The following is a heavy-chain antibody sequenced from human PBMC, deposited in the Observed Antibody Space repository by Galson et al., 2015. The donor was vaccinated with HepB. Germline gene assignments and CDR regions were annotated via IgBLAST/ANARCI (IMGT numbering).Heavy chain of an antibody. J-gene: IGHJ4*02. CDR2: TSYRSKWYN. V-gene: IGHV6-1*01. D-gene: IGHD3-10*01. CDR1: GDSVSSNSVA. CDR3: ATGPYYFDY. Sequence: CAISGDSVSSNSVAWNWIRQSPSRGLEWLGRTSYRSKWYNDYALSVKSRITITPDTSKNQFSLQLNSVTPEDTAVYYCATGPYYFDYWSQGTLVTVSS.